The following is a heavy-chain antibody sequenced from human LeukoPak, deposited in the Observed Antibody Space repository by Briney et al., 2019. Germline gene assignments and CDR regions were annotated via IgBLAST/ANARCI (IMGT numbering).Heavy chain of an antibody. V-gene: IGHV4-39*01. D-gene: IGHD1-26*01. CDR3: ARHDPNSGSYPPFDS. J-gene: IGHJ4*02. CDR1: GGSITSSRYY. Sequence: PSETLSLTCTVSGGSITSSRYYWGWIRQPPGKGLEWIGTIYYSGSTYYNPSLKSRVTISVDPSKNQFSLKLSSVTAADTAVDYRARHDPNSGSYPPFDSWGQGTLVTVSS. CDR2: IYYSGST.